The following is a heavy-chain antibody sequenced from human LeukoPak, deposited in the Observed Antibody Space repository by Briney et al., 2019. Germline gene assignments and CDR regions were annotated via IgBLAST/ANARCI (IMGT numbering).Heavy chain of an antibody. Sequence: SETLSLTCTVSGGSISSSAYYWSWIRQPPGKGLEWIGYIYRSGSTYYNPSLRSRVTISVDRSKNQFSLKLTSVTAADTAVYYCARDSLGYYYDSSGYWENWFDPWGQGTLVTVSS. V-gene: IGHV4-30-2*01. CDR1: GGSISSSAYY. CDR3: ARDSLGYYYDSSGYWENWFDP. J-gene: IGHJ5*02. D-gene: IGHD3-22*01. CDR2: IYRSGST.